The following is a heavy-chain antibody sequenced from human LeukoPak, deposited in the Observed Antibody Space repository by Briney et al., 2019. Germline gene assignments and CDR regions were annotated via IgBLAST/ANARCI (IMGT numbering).Heavy chain of an antibody. J-gene: IGHJ4*02. D-gene: IGHD3-3*01. Sequence: PGGSLRLSCAASGFTFSRYAMHWVRQAPGKGLEWVAVVSDDGSNKHYADSVKGRFTISRDNSKNTLFLQMSGLRPEDTAVYYCSKGSGYFVTEYWGQGTLVTVSS. CDR2: VSDDGSNK. CDR3: SKGSGYFVTEY. V-gene: IGHV3-30*04. CDR1: GFTFSRYA.